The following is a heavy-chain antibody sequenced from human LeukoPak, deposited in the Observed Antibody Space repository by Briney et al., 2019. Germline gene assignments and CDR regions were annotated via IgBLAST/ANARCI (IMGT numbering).Heavy chain of an antibody. V-gene: IGHV3-48*01. CDR2: ISSGSSTI. CDR3: ACDFWSGYLDY. Sequence: GGSLRLSCAASGFTFSSYSMNWVRQAPGKGLEWVSYISSGSSTIYYADSVKGRFTISRDNAKNSLYLQMNSLRVEDTAVYYCACDFWSGYLDYWGQGTQVTVSS. CDR1: GFTFSSYS. J-gene: IGHJ4*02. D-gene: IGHD3-3*01.